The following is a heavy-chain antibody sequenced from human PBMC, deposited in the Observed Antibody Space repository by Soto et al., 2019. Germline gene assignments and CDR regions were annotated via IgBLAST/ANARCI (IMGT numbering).Heavy chain of an antibody. CDR1: GGSISSYY. J-gene: IGHJ3*02. CDR3: ARRKVKWLRLKGADAFDI. CDR2: IYYSGST. D-gene: IGHD5-12*01. V-gene: IGHV4-59*08. Sequence: PSETLSLTCTVSGGSISSYYWSWIRQPPGKGLEWIGYIYYSGSTNYNPSLKSRVTISVDTSKNQFSLKLSSVTAADTAVYYCARRKVKWLRLKGADAFDIWGQGTMVTV.